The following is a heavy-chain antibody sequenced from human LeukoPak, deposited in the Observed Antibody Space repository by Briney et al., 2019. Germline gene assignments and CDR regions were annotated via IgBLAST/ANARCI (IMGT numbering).Heavy chain of an antibody. D-gene: IGHD2-21*02. CDR1: GFTFSSYA. V-gene: IGHV3-30-3*01. CDR2: ISYDGSNK. J-gene: IGHJ4*02. CDR3: ARDPIHIVVVTASHVFDY. Sequence: QPGRSQRLSCAASGFTFSSYAMHWVRQAPGKGLEWVAVISYDGSNKYYADSVKGRFTISRDNSKNTLYLQMNSLRAEDTAVYYCARDPIHIVVVTASHVFDYWGQGTLVTVSS.